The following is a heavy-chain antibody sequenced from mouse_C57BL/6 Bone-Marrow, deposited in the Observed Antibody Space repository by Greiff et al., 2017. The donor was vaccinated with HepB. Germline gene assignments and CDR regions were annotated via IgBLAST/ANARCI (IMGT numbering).Heavy chain of an antibody. CDR2: IRNKANNHAT. V-gene: IGHV6-6*01. J-gene: IGHJ2*01. CDR1: GFTFSDAW. CDR3: TRGGVGRDFDY. D-gene: IGHD1-1*02. Sequence: VQLKESGGGLVQPGGSMKLSCAASGFTFSDAWMDWVRQSPEKGLEWVAEIRNKANNHATYYAESVKGRFTISRDDSKSSVYLQMNSLRAEDTGIYYCTRGGVGRDFDYWGQGTTLTVSS.